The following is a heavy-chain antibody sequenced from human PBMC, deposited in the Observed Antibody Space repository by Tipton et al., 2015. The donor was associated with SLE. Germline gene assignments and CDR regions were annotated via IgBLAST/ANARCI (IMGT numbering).Heavy chain of an antibody. J-gene: IGHJ4*02. D-gene: IGHD6-6*01. CDR2: INWDGGSI. CDR1: GFSFEDYA. Sequence: SLRLSCATSGFSFEDYAMNWVRQAPGKGLEWVAGINWDGGSIGYADSVKGRLTISRDDAKNSLHLQMNSLRAEDTAVYYCARSGGTIIAAEVDYWGQGTLVIFSS. CDR3: ARSGGTIIAAEVDY. V-gene: IGHV3-20*04.